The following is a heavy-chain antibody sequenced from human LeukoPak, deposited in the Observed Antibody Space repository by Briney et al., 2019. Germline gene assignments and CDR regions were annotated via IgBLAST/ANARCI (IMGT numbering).Heavy chain of an antibody. CDR1: GGSISGGDYY. V-gene: IGHV4-30-4*01. CDR2: IYYSGSN. D-gene: IGHD5-18*01. J-gene: IGHJ3*02. Sequence: SETLSLTCTVSGGSISGGDYYWSWIRQPPGKGLEWIGYIYYSGSNYYNPSLKSRVTISVDTSKNQFALKLSSVTAAYTAVYYCPRGRQLWRGVRAFDIWGQRTIVTVSS. CDR3: PRGRQLWRGVRAFDI.